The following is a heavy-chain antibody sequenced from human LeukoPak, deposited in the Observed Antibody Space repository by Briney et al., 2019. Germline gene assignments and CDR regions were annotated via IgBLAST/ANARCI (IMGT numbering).Heavy chain of an antibody. J-gene: IGHJ4*02. CDR2: IIPILGIA. Sequence: SVKVSCKASGGTFSSYAISWVRQAPGQGLEWMGRIIPILGIANYAQKFQGRVTITADKSTSTAYMELSSLRSEDTAVYYCARLTPSTMVRGVIDFDYWGQGTLVSVSS. CDR3: ARLTPSTMVRGVIDFDY. V-gene: IGHV1-69*04. D-gene: IGHD3-10*01. CDR1: GGTFSSYA.